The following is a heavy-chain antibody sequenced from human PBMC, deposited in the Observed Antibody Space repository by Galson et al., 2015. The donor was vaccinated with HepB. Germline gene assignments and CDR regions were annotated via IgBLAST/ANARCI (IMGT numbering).Heavy chain of an antibody. Sequence: SLRLSCAASGFTSSNYALHWVRQAPGKGLEWVAVISYDGRNKYYADSVNGRFTISRDNSKNTLYLQMNILRAEDTAVYYCARVGLPFLKYQLLSSGMDVWGQGTTVTVSS. J-gene: IGHJ6*02. V-gene: IGHV3-30*04. D-gene: IGHD2-2*01. CDR2: ISYDGRNK. CDR3: ARVGLPFLKYQLLSSGMDV. CDR1: GFTSSNYA.